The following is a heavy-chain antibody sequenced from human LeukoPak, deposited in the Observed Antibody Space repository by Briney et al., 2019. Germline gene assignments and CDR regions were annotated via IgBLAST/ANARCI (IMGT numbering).Heavy chain of an antibody. D-gene: IGHD3-10*01. CDR2: ISYDGSNK. CDR1: GFTFSSYG. CDR3: AKGVLYGSGILDV. V-gene: IGHV3-30*18. J-gene: IGHJ6*02. Sequence: GGSLRLSCAASGFTFSSYGMHWVRQAPGKGLEWVAVISYDGSNKYYADSVKGRFTISRDNSKNTLYLQMNSLRAEDTAVYYCAKGVLYGSGILDVWGQGTTVTVPS.